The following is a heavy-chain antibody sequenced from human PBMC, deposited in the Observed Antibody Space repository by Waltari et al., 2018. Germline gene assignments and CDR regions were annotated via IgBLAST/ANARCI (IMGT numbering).Heavy chain of an antibody. CDR3: ARDAMRGGDLDY. CDR1: GFTLSRYG. CDR2: IKDDGSDK. D-gene: IGHD3-16*01. V-gene: IGHV3-7*01. Sequence: GLVQPGGSLRLSCVVSGFTLSRYGMSWVRRAPEKGLEWVANIKDDGSDKHYAEFVKGRFTISRDNSKMSLYLRMNSLRAEDTAFYYCARDAMRGGDLDYWGQGILVTVSS. J-gene: IGHJ4*02.